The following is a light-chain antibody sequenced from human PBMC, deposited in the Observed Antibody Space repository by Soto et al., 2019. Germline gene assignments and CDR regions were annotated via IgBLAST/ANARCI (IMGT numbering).Light chain of an antibody. CDR2: EVS. CDR3: SSYTSSNTL. V-gene: IGLV2-14*01. CDR1: SSDVGGYNY. J-gene: IGLJ2*01. Sequence: QSVLTRPASVSGSPGQSITISCTGTSSDVGGYNYVSWYQHHPGKAPKVMIYEVSNRPSGVSNRFSGSKSGNTASLTISGLQAEDEAVYYCSSYTSSNTLFGGGTKLTVL.